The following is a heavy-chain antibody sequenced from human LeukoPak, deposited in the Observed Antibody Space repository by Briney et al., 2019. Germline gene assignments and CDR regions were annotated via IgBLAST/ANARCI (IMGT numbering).Heavy chain of an antibody. CDR3: AKDFTGRNSPYYYYGMDV. D-gene: IGHD1-14*01. CDR2: ISYDGSNK. V-gene: IGHV3-30*04. J-gene: IGHJ6*02. Sequence: GGSLRLSCAASGFTFSSYAMHWVRQAPGKGLEWVAVISYDGSNKYYADSVKGRFTISRDNSKNTLYLQMNSLRAEDTAVYYCAKDFTGRNSPYYYYGMDVWGQGTTVTVSS. CDR1: GFTFSSYA.